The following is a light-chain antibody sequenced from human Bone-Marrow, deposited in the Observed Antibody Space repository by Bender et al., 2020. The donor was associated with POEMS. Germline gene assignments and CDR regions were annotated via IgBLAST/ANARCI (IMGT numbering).Light chain of an antibody. V-gene: IGLV3-21*02. CDR2: QNY. CDR3: QTWDTNIYVT. Sequence: SYVLTQPPSVSVAPGQTARIACGGNSIGSKTVHWYQKKSGQPPLLILYQNYKRPSGLPERFSCSNSGNTAPLTISGTQAVDEADYYCQTWDTNIYVTFGGGTKLSVL. J-gene: IGLJ3*02. CDR1: SIGSKT.